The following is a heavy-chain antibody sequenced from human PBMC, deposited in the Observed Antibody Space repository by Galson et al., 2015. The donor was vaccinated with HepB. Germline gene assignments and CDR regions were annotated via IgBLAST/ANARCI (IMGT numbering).Heavy chain of an antibody. D-gene: IGHD6-25*01. CDR1: GFTFSGHA. CDR2: IGCKANNYAT. CDR3: TRLGDLCGYRSC. V-gene: IGHV3-73*01. Sequence: SLRLSCAGSGFTFSGHAKHWVRPASGKGLEWIRRIGCKANNYATAYKASVRGRFTISRDDSKNTTYLQMNSLRTEDTAVYYCTRLGDLCGYRSCWGQGTLVTVSS. J-gene: IGHJ4*02.